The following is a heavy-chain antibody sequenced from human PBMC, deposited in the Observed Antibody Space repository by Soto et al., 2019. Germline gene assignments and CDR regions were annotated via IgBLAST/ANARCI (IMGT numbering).Heavy chain of an antibody. J-gene: IGHJ6*02. Sequence: PGGSLRLSCTASGFTFGDYAMSWFRQAPGKGPEWVGFIRGKAYGGTTEHAASVKGRFTISRDDSKSIAYLQMNSLKTEDTAVYYCTRQRDCSSTSCLHYYYHGMDVWGQGTRVTVSS. CDR2: IRGKAYGGTT. CDR1: GFTFGDYA. V-gene: IGHV3-49*03. D-gene: IGHD2-2*01. CDR3: TRQRDCSSTSCLHYYYHGMDV.